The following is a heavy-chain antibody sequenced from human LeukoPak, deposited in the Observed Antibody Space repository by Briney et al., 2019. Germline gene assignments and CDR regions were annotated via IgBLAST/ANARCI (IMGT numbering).Heavy chain of an antibody. CDR3: ARRAVDNSYYYYMDV. D-gene: IGHD6-19*01. J-gene: IGHJ6*03. CDR2: INPSGGST. Sequence: ASVKASCKASGYTFTSYYMHWVRQAPGQGLEWMGIINPSGGSTSYAQKFQGRVTMTRDTSTSTVYMELSSLRYEDTAVYYCARRAVDNSYYYYMDVWGKGTTVTVSS. CDR1: GYTFTSYY. V-gene: IGHV1-46*01.